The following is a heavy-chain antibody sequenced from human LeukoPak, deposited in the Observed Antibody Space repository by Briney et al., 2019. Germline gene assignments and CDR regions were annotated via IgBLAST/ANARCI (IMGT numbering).Heavy chain of an antibody. J-gene: IGHJ6*03. Sequence: KPGGSLRLSCAASGFTFSDYYMNWIRQAPGKGLEWVSYISRSGTTIYYADSVKGRFTISRDNAKNSLYLQMNSLRAEDTAVYYCARGLGYYYYYHMDVWGKGTTVTISS. CDR3: ARGLGYYYYYHMDV. CDR2: ISRSGTTI. CDR1: GFTFSDYY. V-gene: IGHV3-11*01.